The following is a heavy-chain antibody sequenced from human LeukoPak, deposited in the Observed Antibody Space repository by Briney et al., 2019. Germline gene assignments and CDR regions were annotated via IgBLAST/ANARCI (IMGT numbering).Heavy chain of an antibody. V-gene: IGHV4-4*02. CDR1: GGSISSSNW. J-gene: IGHJ4*02. Sequence: SGTLSLTCAVSGGSISSSNWWSWVRQPPGKGLEWIGEIYHSGSTNYNPSLKSRVTISVDTSKNQFSLKLTSVTAADTAVYYCARGTSVVTLLYWGQGTLVTVSS. CDR2: IYHSGST. D-gene: IGHD4-23*01. CDR3: ARGTSVVTLLY.